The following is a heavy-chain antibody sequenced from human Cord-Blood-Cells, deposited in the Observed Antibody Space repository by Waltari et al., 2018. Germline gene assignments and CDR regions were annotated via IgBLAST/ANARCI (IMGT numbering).Heavy chain of an antibody. CDR1: GGTFSSYA. CDR2: IIPIFGTA. CDR3: ARDPSRYYGSGSYVPGMDNWFDP. D-gene: IGHD3-10*01. J-gene: IGHJ5*02. V-gene: IGHV1-69*01. Sequence: QVQLVQSGAEVKKPGSSVKVSCKASGGTFSSYAISWVRQAPGQGLEWMGGIIPIFGTANYAQKFQGRVTITADESTSTAYMELSSLRSEDTAVYYCARDPSRYYGSGSYVPGMDNWFDPWGQGTLVTVSS.